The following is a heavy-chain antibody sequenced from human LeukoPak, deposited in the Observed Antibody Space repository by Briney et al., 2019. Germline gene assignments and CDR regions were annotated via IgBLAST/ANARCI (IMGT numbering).Heavy chain of an antibody. CDR2: INPDGTTT. CDR1: GFTFSTYW. V-gene: IGHV3-74*01. CDR3: ASGYDSSGYYYNY. Sequence: GGSLRLSCAASGFTFSTYWMHWVRQAPGKGLVWVSRINPDGTTTSYADSVKGRFTISRDNAKNSLYLQMNSLRAEDTAVYYCASGYDSSGYYYNYWGQGTLVTVSS. D-gene: IGHD3-22*01. J-gene: IGHJ4*02.